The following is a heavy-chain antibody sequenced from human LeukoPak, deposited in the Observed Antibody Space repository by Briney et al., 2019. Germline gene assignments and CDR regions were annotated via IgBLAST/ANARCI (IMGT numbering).Heavy chain of an antibody. Sequence: GGSLRLSCTASGFTCSAYAMSWVRQAPGKGLEWVSIITSGGDTYYADSVKGRFTISRDTSKNTLYLQMNSLRAEDTAVYYCAKDLVMATFGYFDYWGQGTLVTVSS. J-gene: IGHJ4*02. CDR2: ITSGGDT. V-gene: IGHV3-23*01. CDR1: GFTCSAYA. D-gene: IGHD5-24*01. CDR3: AKDLVMATFGYFDY.